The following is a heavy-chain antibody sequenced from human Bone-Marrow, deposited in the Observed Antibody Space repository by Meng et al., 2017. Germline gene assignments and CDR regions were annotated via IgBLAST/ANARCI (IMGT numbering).Heavy chain of an antibody. Sequence: GGSLRLSCAASGFTFSDYWMSWVRQAPGKGLEWVANIKNDGSANFYVDSVKGRFTTSRDNAKSSLYLQMSSLRVEDTAVYFCAREGRWEDIAGFQFWGQGTAVTVSS. J-gene: IGHJ1*01. CDR2: IKNDGSAN. D-gene: IGHD1-26*01. CDR1: GFTFSDYW. CDR3: AREGRWEDIAGFQF. V-gene: IGHV3-7*01.